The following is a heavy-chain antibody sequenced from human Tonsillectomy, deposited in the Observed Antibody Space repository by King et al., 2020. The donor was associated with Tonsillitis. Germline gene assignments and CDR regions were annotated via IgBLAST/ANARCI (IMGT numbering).Heavy chain of an antibody. CDR3: ARDSAWNYYGMDV. D-gene: IGHD2-2*01. CDR2: IYSGGTT. Sequence: VQLVESGGGLILPGGSLRLSCAASGFTVSSNYMSWDRQAPGKGLEWVSIIYSGGTTYYADSVKGRFTISRDNSKNTLYLQMNSLRAEDTAVYYCARDSAWNYYGMDVWGQGTTVTVSS. J-gene: IGHJ6*02. V-gene: IGHV3-53*01. CDR1: GFTVSSNY.